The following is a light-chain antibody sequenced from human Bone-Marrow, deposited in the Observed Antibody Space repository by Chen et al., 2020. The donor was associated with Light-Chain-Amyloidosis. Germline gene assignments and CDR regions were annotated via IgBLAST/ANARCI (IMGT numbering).Light chain of an antibody. CDR2: RDT. J-gene: IGLJ2*01. CDR3: QSADSSGTYEVI. CDR1: DLPTKY. V-gene: IGLV3-25*03. Sequence: SYELTQPPSVSVSQGKTARITCSGDDLPTKYAYWYQQKPGQAPVLVIHRDTERPSGISERFSGCSSGTTATLTIRGVQAEDEDDYHCQSADSSGTYEVIFGGGTKLTVL.